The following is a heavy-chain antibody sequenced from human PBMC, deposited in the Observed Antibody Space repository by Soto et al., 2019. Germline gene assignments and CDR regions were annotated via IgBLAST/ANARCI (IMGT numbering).Heavy chain of an antibody. J-gene: IGHJ4*02. CDR2: INPICGST. V-gene: IGHV1-46*01. Sequence: ASVKVSCKAFGYTFTCYYMHWVRQAPGQGLEWMGIINPICGSTSYAQKFQGRVTMTRDTSTSTVYMELGSLRSEDPDVYYCARDRFTMIVVVPDYWGQGTLVTVSA. D-gene: IGHD3-22*01. CDR3: ARDRFTMIVVVPDY. CDR1: GYTFTCYY.